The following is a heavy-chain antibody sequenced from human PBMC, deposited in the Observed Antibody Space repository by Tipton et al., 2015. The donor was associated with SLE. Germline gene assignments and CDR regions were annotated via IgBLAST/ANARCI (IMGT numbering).Heavy chain of an antibody. V-gene: IGHV1-46*01. CDR3: ARAPQLLSWFDP. CDR2: INPSGGTT. D-gene: IGHD2-2*01. CDR1: GYTFTTYY. Sequence: QLVQSGPEVKKPGASVKLSCMTSGYTFTTYYMHWVRQAPGQGLEWMGIINPSGGTTTYPQKFQGRVTMTRDTSTSTVYMELSSLRSEDTAVYYCARAPQLLSWFDPWGQGTLVTVSS. J-gene: IGHJ5*02.